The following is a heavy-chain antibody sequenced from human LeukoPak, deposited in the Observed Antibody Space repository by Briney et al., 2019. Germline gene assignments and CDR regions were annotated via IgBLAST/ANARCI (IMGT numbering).Heavy chain of an antibody. V-gene: IGHV3-23*01. J-gene: IGHJ4*02. CDR3: AKDRLWFGELLVFYFDY. CDR2: ISGSGGST. D-gene: IGHD3-10*01. CDR1: GFTFSSYA. Sequence: GGSLRLSCAVSGFTFSSYAMSWVRQAPGKGLEWVSAISGSGGSTYYADSVKGQFTISRDNSKNTLYLQMNSLRAEDTAVYYCAKDRLWFGELLVFYFDYWGQGTLVTVSS.